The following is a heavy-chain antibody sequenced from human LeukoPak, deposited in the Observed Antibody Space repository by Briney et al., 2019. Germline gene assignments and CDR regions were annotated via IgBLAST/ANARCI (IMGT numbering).Heavy chain of an antibody. J-gene: IGHJ4*02. D-gene: IGHD3-22*01. CDR1: GGSISSSSYY. CDR3: ARHSYYYDSSGYRN. CDR2: IFYSGST. Sequence: SETLSLTCTVSGGSISSSSYYWGWIRQPPGKGLEWIGNIFYSGSTYYKPSLKSRVTISVDTSKNQFSLKLSSVTAADTAVYYCARHSYYYDSSGYRNWGQGTLVTVSS. V-gene: IGHV4-39*01.